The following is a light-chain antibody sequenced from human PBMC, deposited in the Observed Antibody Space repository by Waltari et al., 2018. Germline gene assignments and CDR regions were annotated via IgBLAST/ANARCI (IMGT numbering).Light chain of an antibody. CDR1: SLRSYF. Sequence: SSELTQDPAVSVALGQTVRITCQGDSLRSYFASWYQQKPGQAPILVIYPKDTRPSGIPDRFSGSGSGNTAALTIAGAQAEDEADYYCNSRDSSGYSWVFGGGTRLTVL. J-gene: IGLJ3*02. V-gene: IGLV3-19*01. CDR3: NSRDSSGYSWV. CDR2: PKD.